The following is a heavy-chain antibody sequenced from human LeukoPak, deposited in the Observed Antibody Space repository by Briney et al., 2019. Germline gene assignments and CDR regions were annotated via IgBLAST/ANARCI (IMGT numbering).Heavy chain of an antibody. CDR3: AKVYQLVDTAMFDAFDI. D-gene: IGHD5-18*01. V-gene: IGHV3-23*01. CDR2: ISGSGGST. CDR1: GFTFSSYG. Sequence: GGSLRLSCAASGFTFSSYGMSWVRQAPGKGLEWVSAISGSGGSTYYADSVKGRFTISRDNSKNTLYLQMNSLRAEDTAVYYCAKVYQLVDTAMFDAFDIWGQGTMVTVSS. J-gene: IGHJ3*02.